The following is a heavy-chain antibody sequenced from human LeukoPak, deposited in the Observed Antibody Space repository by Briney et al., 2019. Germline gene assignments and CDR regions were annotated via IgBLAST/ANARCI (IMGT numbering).Heavy chain of an antibody. CDR3: ARDPLSWELLPFDY. J-gene: IGHJ4*02. CDR1: GYTFTSYY. CDR2: ISAYNGNT. Sequence: ASVKVSCKASGYTFTSYYMHWVRQAPGQGLEWMGWISAYNGNTNYAQKLQGRVTMTTDTSTSTAYMELRSLRSDDTAVYYCARDPLSWELLPFDYWGQGTLVTVSS. D-gene: IGHD1-26*01. V-gene: IGHV1-18*04.